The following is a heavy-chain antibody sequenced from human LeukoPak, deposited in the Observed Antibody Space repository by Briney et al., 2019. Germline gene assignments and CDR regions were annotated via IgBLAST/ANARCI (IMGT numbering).Heavy chain of an antibody. Sequence: PSETLSLTCAVYGGSFSGYYWSWIRQPPGKGLEWIGEINHSGSTTYNPSLKSRVTISVDTSKNQFSLKMCSVTAAATAVYYCARGRYDFWSGYYKYYYYYYMDVWGKGTTVTVSS. D-gene: IGHD3-3*01. CDR2: INHSGST. CDR1: GGSFSGYY. V-gene: IGHV4-34*01. CDR3: ARGRYDFWSGYYKYYYYYYMDV. J-gene: IGHJ6*03.